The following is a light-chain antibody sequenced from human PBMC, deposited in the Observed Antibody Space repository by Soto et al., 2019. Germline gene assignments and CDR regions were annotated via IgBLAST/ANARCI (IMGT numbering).Light chain of an antibody. CDR3: QHRINWPLT. CDR2: DTS. Sequence: EIVLTQSPATLSLSPGERATLSCRASQSISSYLAWYQQKPGQAPRLLIYDTSNRATGIPARFSGSGSGTDFTLSISSLEPEDFAVYYCQHRINWPLTVGGGTKVDSK. V-gene: IGKV3-11*01. J-gene: IGKJ4*01. CDR1: QSISSY.